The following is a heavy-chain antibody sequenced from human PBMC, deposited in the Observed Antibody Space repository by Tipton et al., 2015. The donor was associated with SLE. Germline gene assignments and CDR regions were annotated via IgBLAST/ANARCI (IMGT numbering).Heavy chain of an antibody. Sequence: TLSLTCTVSGGSNSRSNFYWAWIRQPPGKGLEWIGSFYYGKSTFYNPSLKSRVSISVDTSTNRLFLNLISVTAADTALYYCARLISAYDCNFDYWGQGTLVTVSS. D-gene: IGHD5-12*01. CDR3: ARLISAYDCNFDY. CDR2: FYYGKST. V-gene: IGHV4-39*07. J-gene: IGHJ4*02. CDR1: GGSNSRSNFY.